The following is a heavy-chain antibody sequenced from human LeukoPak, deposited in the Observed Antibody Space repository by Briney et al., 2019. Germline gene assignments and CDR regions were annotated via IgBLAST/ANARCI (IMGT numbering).Heavy chain of an antibody. CDR1: GGSISSYY. Sequence: PSQTLSLTCTVSGGSISSYYWSWIRQPPGKGLEWIGYIYYSGSTNYNPSLKSRVTISVDTSKNQFSLKLSSVTAADTAVYYCARGAIAASDAFDIWGQGTMVTVSS. CDR2: IYYSGST. D-gene: IGHD2-15*01. CDR3: ARGAIAASDAFDI. V-gene: IGHV4-59*01. J-gene: IGHJ3*02.